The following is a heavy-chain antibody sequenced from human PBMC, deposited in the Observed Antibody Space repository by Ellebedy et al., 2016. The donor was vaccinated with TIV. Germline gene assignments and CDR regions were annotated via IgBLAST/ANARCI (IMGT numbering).Heavy chain of an antibody. CDR1: EFSFSDFW. CDR3: VSFGSGY. V-gene: IGHV3-7*01. Sequence: GESLKISXAASEFSFSDFWFTWVRQAPGKGPELVASINPDGSATYYVDSLRGRFTISRDNAKNSLYLQMNSLRAEDTAVYYCVSFGSGYWGQGTLVTVSS. J-gene: IGHJ4*02. CDR2: INPDGSAT. D-gene: IGHD1-26*01.